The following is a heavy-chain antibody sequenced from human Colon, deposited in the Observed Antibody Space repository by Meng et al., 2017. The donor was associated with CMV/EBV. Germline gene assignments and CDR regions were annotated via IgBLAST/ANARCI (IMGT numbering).Heavy chain of an antibody. D-gene: IGHD1-26*01. V-gene: IGHV4-59*01. CDR1: RGSISNYY. CDR3: ARDRGRGAFDI. CDR2: IYHSGNT. J-gene: IGHJ3*02. Sequence: GSLRLSGTVSRGSISNYYCTWIRQSPGKGLEWIGNIYHSGNTNYNPSLNYNPSLKSRVTISVDTSKNQFSLKLSSVTAADTAIYYCARDRGRGAFDIWGQGTMVTVSS.